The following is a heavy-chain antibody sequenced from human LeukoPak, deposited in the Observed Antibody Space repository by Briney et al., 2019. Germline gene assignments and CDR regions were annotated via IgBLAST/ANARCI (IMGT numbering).Heavy chain of an antibody. V-gene: IGHV3-11*04. D-gene: IGHD6-6*01. Sequence: GGSLRLSCAASGFTFTDYYLSWIRQAPGKGLEWVAYISSTGSLMYYAHSVKGRFTISRDNAQNLVYLQMNSLRAEDTAVHYCGGEPYGTSSDRLDYWGQGTLVTVSS. CDR2: ISSTGSLM. CDR1: GFTFTDYY. J-gene: IGHJ4*02. CDR3: GGEPYGTSSDRLDY.